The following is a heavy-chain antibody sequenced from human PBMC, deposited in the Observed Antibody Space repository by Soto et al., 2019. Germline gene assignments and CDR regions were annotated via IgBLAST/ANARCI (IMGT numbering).Heavy chain of an antibody. CDR1: GYTFMSHV. V-gene: IGHV1-3*01. J-gene: IGHJ4*02. CDR2: VTGGNGDT. CDR3: ARDPRIRGTSGDLDY. D-gene: IGHD1-7*01. Sequence: QVQLVQSGAEVKEPGASVKVSCRASGYTFMSHVMHWVRQAPGQRLEWMGWVTGGNGDTKYSQNFQDRVTITRDTSATTSYMEMSRLTTEDTAVYYCARDPRIRGTSGDLDYWGQGTLVTVSS.